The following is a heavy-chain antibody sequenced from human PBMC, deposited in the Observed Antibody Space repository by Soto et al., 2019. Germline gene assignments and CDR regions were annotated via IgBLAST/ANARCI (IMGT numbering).Heavy chain of an antibody. CDR1: GVSISKYY. CDR3: ARLDDWFDP. J-gene: IGHJ5*02. Sequence: SETLSLTCNVSGVSISKYYWSWIRQPAGKGLEWIGRIYTSGITNYNPSLKSRVTLSVDTSKNQFSLKLSSVTAADTAVYYCARLDDWFDPWGQGTLVTVSS. CDR2: IYTSGIT. V-gene: IGHV4-4*07.